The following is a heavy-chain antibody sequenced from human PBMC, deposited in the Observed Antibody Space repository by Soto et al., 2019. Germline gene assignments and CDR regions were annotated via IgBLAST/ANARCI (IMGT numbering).Heavy chain of an antibody. V-gene: IGHV4-39*01. J-gene: IGHJ4*02. D-gene: IGHD2-2*01. Sequence: ETLSLTCTVSGGCISGSSYYWGWIRQPPGKGLEWIGSIYYSGSTYYNPSLNSRVTISVDTSKNQFSLKLSSVTAADTAVYYCARNGGYCSSSSCTPFDYWGQGTLVTVSS. CDR1: GGCISGSSYY. CDR3: ARNGGYCSSSSCTPFDY. CDR2: IYYSGST.